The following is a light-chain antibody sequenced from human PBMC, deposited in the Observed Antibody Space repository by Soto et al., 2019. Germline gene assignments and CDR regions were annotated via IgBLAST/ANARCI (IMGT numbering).Light chain of an antibody. CDR3: QQRYSTPIT. V-gene: IGKV1-39*01. J-gene: IGKJ3*01. CDR2: AAS. CDR1: QSISSY. Sequence: DIQMTQSPSSLSASVGDRVTITCRASQSISSYLNWYQQKPGKAPKLLIYAASSLQSGVPSRFTASGSGTDFTLTISSLQPEDFDTYYCQQRYSTPITFGPGTKVDIK.